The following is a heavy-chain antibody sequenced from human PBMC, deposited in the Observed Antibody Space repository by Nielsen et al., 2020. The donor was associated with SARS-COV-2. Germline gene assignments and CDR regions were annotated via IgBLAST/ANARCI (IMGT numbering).Heavy chain of an antibody. V-gene: IGHV4-59*01. CDR3: ARDGDYAPDAFDI. Sequence: SETLSLTCTVSGGSISSYYWSWIRQPPGKGLEWIGYIYYSGSTNYNPSLKSRVTISVDTSKNQFSLKLSSVTAADTAVYYCARDGDYAPDAFDIWGQGTMVTVSS. CDR1: GGSISSYY. J-gene: IGHJ3*02. D-gene: IGHD4-17*01. CDR2: IYYSGST.